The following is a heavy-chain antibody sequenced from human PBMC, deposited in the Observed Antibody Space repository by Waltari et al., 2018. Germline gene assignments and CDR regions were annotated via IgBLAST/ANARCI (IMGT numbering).Heavy chain of an antibody. Sequence: EVRLAESGGGLVQPGGSLRLSCAASGFMFTDHWMHWVRQAPGKGLVWVSHINIDGSVTSYGNAVQGRFTISRDNAKKTIYLQMNGLRAEDTALYYCVRSLNFTSEMWGQGTMVTVSS. CDR1: GFMFTDHW. CDR3: VRSLNFTSEM. J-gene: IGHJ3*02. CDR2: INIDGSVT. V-gene: IGHV3-74*01.